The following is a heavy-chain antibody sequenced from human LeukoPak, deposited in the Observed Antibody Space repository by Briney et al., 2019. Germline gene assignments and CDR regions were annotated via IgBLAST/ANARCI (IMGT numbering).Heavy chain of an antibody. J-gene: IGHJ4*02. V-gene: IGHV3-21*01. CDR3: ARAEWEQLRWGIDY. Sequence: GGSLRLSCAASGFTFSSYNMHWVRQAPGKGLEWVSSISTGSSFMYYADSVKGRFTISRDNSKNTLYLQMGSLRAEDMAVYYCARAEWEQLRWGIDYWGQGSLVTVSS. CDR1: GFTFSSYN. CDR2: ISTGSSFM. D-gene: IGHD1-26*01.